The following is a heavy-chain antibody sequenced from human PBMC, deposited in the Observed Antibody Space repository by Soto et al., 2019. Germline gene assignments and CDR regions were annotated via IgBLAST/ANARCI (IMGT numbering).Heavy chain of an antibody. J-gene: IGHJ4*02. V-gene: IGHV1-3*01. CDR1: GYTFTSYA. CDR3: ARALPPIDY. CDR2: INAGNGNT. Sequence: QVQLVQSGAEVKKPGASVKVSCKASGYTFTSYAMHWVRQAPGQRLEWMGWINAGNGNTKYSQKFQGRVTITRDTSASTAYMELSSLRTADTSGYYCARALPPIDYRGQGTLVTVSS.